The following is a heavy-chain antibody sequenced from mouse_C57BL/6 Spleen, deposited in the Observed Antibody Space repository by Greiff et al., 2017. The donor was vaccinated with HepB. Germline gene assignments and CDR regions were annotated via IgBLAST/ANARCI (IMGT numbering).Heavy chain of an antibody. D-gene: IGHD1-1*01. CDR3: AMDISTGGANFDV. Sequence: QVQLQQPGAELVKPGASVKVSCKASGYTFTSYWMHWVKQRPGQGLEWIGRIHPSDSDTNYNQKFKGKATLTADKSSSTAYMQLSSLTSEDSAVYYCAMDISTGGANFDVWGTGTTVTVSS. CDR2: IHPSDSDT. V-gene: IGHV1-74*01. CDR1: GYTFTSYW. J-gene: IGHJ1*03.